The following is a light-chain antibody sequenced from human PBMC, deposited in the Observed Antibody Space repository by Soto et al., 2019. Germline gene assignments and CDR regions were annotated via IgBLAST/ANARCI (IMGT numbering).Light chain of an antibody. V-gene: IGLV2-14*01. Sequence: QSALTQPASVSGAPGQSINISCTGTSSDVGGYNYVSWYQQHPGKAPKLMIYDVCNRPSGVSNRFSGSKSGNTASLTISGLQAEDEAHYYCSSYTSSSTLLYVFGTGTKLTVL. CDR1: SSDVGGYNY. J-gene: IGLJ1*01. CDR3: SSYTSSSTLLYV. CDR2: DVC.